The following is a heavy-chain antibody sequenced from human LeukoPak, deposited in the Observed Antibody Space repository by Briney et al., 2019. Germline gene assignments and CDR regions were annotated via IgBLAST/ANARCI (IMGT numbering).Heavy chain of an antibody. CDR1: GYTFTSYG. Sequence: ASVKVSCKASGYTFTSYGIGWVRQAPGHGLEWMGWNSAHNGNTNYAQKSQGRVTTTTDTSTSTAYMELRSLRSDDTAVYYCARDGYFDLWGRGTLVTVSS. J-gene: IGHJ2*01. CDR3: ARDGYFDL. V-gene: IGHV1-18*01. CDR2: NSAHNGNT.